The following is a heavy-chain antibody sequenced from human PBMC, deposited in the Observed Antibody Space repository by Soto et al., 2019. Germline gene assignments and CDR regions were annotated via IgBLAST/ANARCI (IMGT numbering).Heavy chain of an antibody. D-gene: IGHD3-22*01. Sequence: PGGSLRLSCAVSGFTFSDYWMSWVRQAPGKGLEWVANIKQDGNEKYYVDSVKGRFTISRDNAKNSLYLQMNSLRAEDTAVYYCARGLYFNDNSGYLPFDYWGQGTLVTVSS. CDR3: ARGLYFNDNSGYLPFDY. J-gene: IGHJ4*02. V-gene: IGHV3-7*01. CDR2: IKQDGNEK. CDR1: GFTFSDYW.